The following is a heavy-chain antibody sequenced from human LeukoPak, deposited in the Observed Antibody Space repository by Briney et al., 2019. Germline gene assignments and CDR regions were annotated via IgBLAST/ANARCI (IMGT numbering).Heavy chain of an antibody. CDR2: ISYDGSNK. Sequence: PGRSLRLSCAASGFTFSSFAMHWVRQAPGKGLEWVAVISYDGSNKYYADSVKGRFTLSRDNSKNTLYLQMNSLRADDTAVYYCARDDRGVAAAGFSDYWGQGTLVTVSS. CDR3: ARDDRGVAAAGFSDY. J-gene: IGHJ4*02. CDR1: GFTFSSFA. D-gene: IGHD6-13*01. V-gene: IGHV3-30*04.